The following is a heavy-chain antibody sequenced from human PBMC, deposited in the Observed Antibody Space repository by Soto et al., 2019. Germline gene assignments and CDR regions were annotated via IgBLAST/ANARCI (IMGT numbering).Heavy chain of an antibody. D-gene: IGHD4-17*01. CDR3: ARRGPMHYGDESAGYYYGMDV. CDR2: ISYDGSNK. Sequence: QVQLVESGGGVVQPGRSLRLSCAASGFTFSSYAMHWVRQDPGQGLEWVAVISYDGSNKYYADSVKRRFTISRDNSKNTLYLQLNSLRAEDTAVYYCARRGPMHYGDESAGYYYGMDVWRQGTTGTVAS. V-gene: IGHV3-30-3*01. CDR1: GFTFSSYA. J-gene: IGHJ6*02.